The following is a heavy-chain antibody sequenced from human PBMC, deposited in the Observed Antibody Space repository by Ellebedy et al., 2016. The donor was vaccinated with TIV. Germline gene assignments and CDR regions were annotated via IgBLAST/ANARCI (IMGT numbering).Heavy chain of an antibody. CDR3: ARRPYCSGGSCGMDV. CDR1: EFSLRSYE. J-gene: IGHJ6*02. D-gene: IGHD2-15*01. Sequence: GESLKISCAASEFSLRSYEMNWVRQAPGMGLQWVSYISSSGTNINYADSVKGRFTISRDNAKNSVDLQMNSLRVEDTAVYYCARRPYCSGGSCGMDVWGQGTAVTVSS. CDR2: ISSSGTNI. V-gene: IGHV3-48*03.